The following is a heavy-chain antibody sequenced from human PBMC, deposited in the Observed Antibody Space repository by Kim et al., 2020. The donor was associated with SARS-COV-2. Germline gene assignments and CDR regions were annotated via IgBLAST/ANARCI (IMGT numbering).Heavy chain of an antibody. J-gene: IGHJ6*02. CDR1: GDSVSSNSAA. Sequence: SQTLSLTCAISGDSVSSNSAAWNWIRQSPSRGLEWLGGTYYRSKWYNDYAVSVKSRITINPDTSKNQFSLQLNSVTPEDTAVYYCAREDGYPPKDYYYYGMDVWGQGTTVTVSS. D-gene: IGHD5-12*01. CDR3: AREDGYPPKDYYYYGMDV. CDR2: TYYRSKWYN. V-gene: IGHV6-1*01.